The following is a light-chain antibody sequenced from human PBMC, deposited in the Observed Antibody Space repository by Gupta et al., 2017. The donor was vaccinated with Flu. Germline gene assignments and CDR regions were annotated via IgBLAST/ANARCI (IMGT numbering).Light chain of an antibody. CDR2: LGS. Sequence: DIVMNKSPLSLPVTPGEPASISCRSSQSLLHSNGYNYLEWYLQTPGQSPQLLIYLGSNRASVVPDRISGSASGTDFTLKISIVDADDVGVYYCMQALQTSWTFGQGTKVEIK. CDR3: MQALQTSWT. J-gene: IGKJ1*01. CDR1: QSLLHSNGYNY. V-gene: IGKV2-28*01.